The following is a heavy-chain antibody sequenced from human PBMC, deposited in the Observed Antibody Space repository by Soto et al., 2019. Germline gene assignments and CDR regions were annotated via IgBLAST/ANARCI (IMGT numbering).Heavy chain of an antibody. CDR3: TRTWNGYVDY. CDR2: TYYRSKWFN. Sequence: PSQTLSLTCVISGDSVSSNSAAWNWIRQSPSRGLEWLGRTYYRSKWFNHYAVSVRSRITINPDTSKNQMSLQLNSVTPEDTAVYYGTRTWNGYVDYWGQGTLVTVSS. CDR1: GDSVSSNSAA. V-gene: IGHV6-1*01. J-gene: IGHJ4*02. D-gene: IGHD1-1*01.